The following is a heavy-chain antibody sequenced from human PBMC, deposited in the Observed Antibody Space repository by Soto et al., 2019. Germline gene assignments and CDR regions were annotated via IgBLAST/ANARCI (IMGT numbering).Heavy chain of an antibody. CDR3: AKDLLSSYYYGMDA. CDR1: GFMFGSYA. J-gene: IGHJ6*02. CDR2: ISGSGTDT. D-gene: IGHD3-10*01. V-gene: IGHV3-23*01. Sequence: EVQLLESGGGLVQPGGSLRLSCAASGFMFGSYAMSWVRQAPGKGLEWVSGISGSGTDTYYADAVKGRDTISRDNAKNTLYLQMNGLRAEDTAIYYCAKDLLSSYYYGMDAWGQGTTVTVSS.